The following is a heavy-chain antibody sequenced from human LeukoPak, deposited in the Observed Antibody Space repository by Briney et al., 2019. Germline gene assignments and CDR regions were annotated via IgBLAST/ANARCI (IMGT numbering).Heavy chain of an antibody. J-gene: IGHJ4*02. D-gene: IGHD3-10*01. Sequence: GSLRLSCVASGFPFSSYWMTWVRQPPGKGLEWIGEIHHSGSSNYNPSLKSRVTISVDKSKNQFSLKLSSVTAADTAVYYCARVRSGSYYDYWGQGTLVTVSS. CDR3: ARVRSGSYYDY. CDR1: GFPFSSYW. V-gene: IGHV4-4*02. CDR2: IHHSGSS.